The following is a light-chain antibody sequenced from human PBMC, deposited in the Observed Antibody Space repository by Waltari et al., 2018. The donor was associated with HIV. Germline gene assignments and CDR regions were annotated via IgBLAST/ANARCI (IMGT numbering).Light chain of an antibody. CDR2: EDD. V-gene: IGLV1-51*01. Sequence: SVLTQPPSVSAAPGPKVTISCSGSCSNIGRNYVSWYQQLPETAPKLLIYEDDQRPSGIPDRFSASKSGTSATLDITGLQTGDEADYYCGTWDTSLSVGVFGGGTKLTVL. J-gene: IGLJ3*02. CDR3: GTWDTSLSVGV. CDR1: CSNIGRNY.